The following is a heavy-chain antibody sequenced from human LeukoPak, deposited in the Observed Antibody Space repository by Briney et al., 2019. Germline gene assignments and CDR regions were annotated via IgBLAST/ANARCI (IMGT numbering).Heavy chain of an antibody. CDR2: ITYTSSSI. Sequence: AGGSLRLSCAASGFTFSAYSMNWVRQAPRKGLEWVSSITYTSSSISYADSVRGRFTISRDNAKNSLYLQMNSLRVEDTAVYYCAREGYYYGLDVWGQGTTVTVSS. V-gene: IGHV3-21*01. CDR1: GFTFSAYS. CDR3: AREGYYYGLDV. J-gene: IGHJ6*02.